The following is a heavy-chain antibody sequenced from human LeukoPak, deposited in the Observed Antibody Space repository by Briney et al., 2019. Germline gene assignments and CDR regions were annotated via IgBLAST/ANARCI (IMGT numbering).Heavy chain of an antibody. V-gene: IGHV3-30*18. D-gene: IGHD1-26*01. CDR3: AKGRVGANGYYYYGMDV. CDR1: GFTFSSYW. Sequence: GGSLRLSCAASGFTFSSYWMNWARQAPGKGLEWVAVISYDGSNKYYADSVKGRFTISRDNSKNTLYLQMNSLRTEDTAVYYCAKGRVGANGYYYYGMDVWGQGTTVTVSS. CDR2: ISYDGSNK. J-gene: IGHJ6*02.